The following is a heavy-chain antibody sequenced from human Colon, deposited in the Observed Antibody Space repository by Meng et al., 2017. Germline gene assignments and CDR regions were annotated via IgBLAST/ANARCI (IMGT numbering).Heavy chain of an antibody. CDR1: GYTFTGGLY. D-gene: IGHD4-23*01. V-gene: IGHV1-46*01. CDR2: INPSGGRT. CDR3: ARAAGGLTADLDY. Sequence: SVQVSCKASGYTFTGGLYIHWVRQAPGQGLEWMGIINPSGGRTSYAQKFQGRVTMTRDTSTSTAYMELSSLRSEDTAVYYCARAAGGLTADLDYWGQGTLVTVSS. J-gene: IGHJ4*02.